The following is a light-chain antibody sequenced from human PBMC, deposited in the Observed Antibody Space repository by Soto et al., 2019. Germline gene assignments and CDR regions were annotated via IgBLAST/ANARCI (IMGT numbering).Light chain of an antibody. J-gene: IGKJ1*01. CDR3: LQYHNLWA. V-gene: IGKV3-15*01. Sequence: LVMTQSPATLSVSPGARATLSCRASQNIYSNVAWYQQRPGRAPRLLIYRASTRAPGIPARFIVIGSGTDFTLTISSLQSEDFTVYSCLQYHNLWAFGQGTKVDIK. CDR2: RAS. CDR1: QNIYSN.